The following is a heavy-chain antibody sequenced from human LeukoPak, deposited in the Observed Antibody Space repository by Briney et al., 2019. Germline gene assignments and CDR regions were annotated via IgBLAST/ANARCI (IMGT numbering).Heavy chain of an antibody. CDR2: ISSSGSTI. D-gene: IGHD2-15*01. V-gene: IGHV3-48*03. Sequence: PGGSLRLSCAASGFTFSSYEMNWVRQAPGKGLEWVSYISSSGSTIYYADSVKGRFTISRDNAKNSLYLQMNSLRAEDTAVYYCARVGSSPQRGFDYWGQGTLVIVSS. CDR3: ARVGSSPQRGFDY. J-gene: IGHJ4*02. CDR1: GFTFSSYE.